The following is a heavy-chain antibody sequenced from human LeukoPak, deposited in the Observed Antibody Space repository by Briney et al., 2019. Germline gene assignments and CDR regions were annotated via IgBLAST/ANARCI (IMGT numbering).Heavy chain of an antibody. V-gene: IGHV3-30*18. CDR3: AKDVGSGWYPNDY. Sequence: PGGSLRLSCAASGFTFSSYGMHWVRQAPGKRLEWVAVISYDGSNKYYADSVKGRFTISRDNSKNTLYLQMNSLRAEDTAVYYCAKDVGSGWYPNDYWGQGTLVTVSS. D-gene: IGHD6-19*01. J-gene: IGHJ4*02. CDR1: GFTFSSYG. CDR2: ISYDGSNK.